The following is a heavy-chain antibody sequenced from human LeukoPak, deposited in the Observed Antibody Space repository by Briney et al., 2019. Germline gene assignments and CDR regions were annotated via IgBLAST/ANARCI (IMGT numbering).Heavy chain of an antibody. V-gene: IGHV4-39*01. CDR2: IYYSGST. J-gene: IGHJ4*02. D-gene: IGHD3/OR15-3a*01. CDR1: GGSISSSSYY. Sequence: SQTLSLTCTVSGGSISSSSYYWGWIRQPPGKGLEWIGSIYYSGSTYYNPSLKSRVTISVDTSKNQFSLKLSSVTAADTAVYYCARLRFSTGDVNYWGQGTLVTVSS. CDR3: ARLRFSTGDVNY.